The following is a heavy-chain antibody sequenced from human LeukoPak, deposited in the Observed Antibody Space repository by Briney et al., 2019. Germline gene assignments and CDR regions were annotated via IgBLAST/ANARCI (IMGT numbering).Heavy chain of an antibody. Sequence: SETLSLTCAVYGGSFSGYYWSWIRQPPGKGLEWIGEINHSGSTNYNPSLKSRVTISVDTSKNQFSLKLSFVTAADTAVYYCARGSALRYFDWLMTGFDYWGQGTLVTVSS. J-gene: IGHJ4*02. CDR3: ARGSALRYFDWLMTGFDY. CDR2: INHSGST. V-gene: IGHV4-34*01. CDR1: GGSFSGYY. D-gene: IGHD3-9*01.